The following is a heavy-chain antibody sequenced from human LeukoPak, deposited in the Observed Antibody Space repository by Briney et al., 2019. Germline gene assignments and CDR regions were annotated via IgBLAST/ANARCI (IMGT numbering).Heavy chain of an antibody. CDR3: AAASTTVTTSPTFDY. J-gene: IGHJ4*02. V-gene: IGHV1-46*01. CDR1: GYTFTSYY. CDR2: INPSGGST. D-gene: IGHD4-17*01. Sequence: ASVKVSCKASGYTFTSYYMHWVRQAPGQGLEWMGIINPSGGSTSYAQKFQGRVTMTRGTSISTAYMELSRLRSDDTAVYYCAAASTTVTTSPTFDYWGQGTLVTVSS.